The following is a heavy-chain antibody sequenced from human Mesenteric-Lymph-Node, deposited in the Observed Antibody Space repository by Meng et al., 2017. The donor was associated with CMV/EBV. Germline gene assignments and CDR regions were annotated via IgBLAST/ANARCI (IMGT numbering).Heavy chain of an antibody. Sequence: GGSLRLSCAASGFTFSSYEMNWVRQAPGKGLEWVSYISSSGSTIYYADSVKGRFTISRDNAKNSLYLQMNSLRAEDTAVYYCARFNWGSSRYFDYWGQGTLVTVSS. CDR1: GFTFSSYE. CDR3: ARFNWGSSRYFDY. CDR2: ISSSGSTI. V-gene: IGHV3-48*03. D-gene: IGHD7-27*01. J-gene: IGHJ4*02.